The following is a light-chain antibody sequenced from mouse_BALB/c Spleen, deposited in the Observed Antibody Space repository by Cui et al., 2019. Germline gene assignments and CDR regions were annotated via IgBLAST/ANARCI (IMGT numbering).Light chain of an antibody. CDR3: HQWSSYPWT. Sequence: QIVLIQSPATMSASLGEEITLTCSASSSVSYMHWYQQKSGTSPKLLIYSTSSLASGVPSRFSGSGSGTFYSLTISSVEAEDAADYYCHQWSSYPWTFGGGTKLEIK. CDR1: SSVSY. V-gene: IGKV4-80*01. CDR2: STS. J-gene: IGKJ1*01.